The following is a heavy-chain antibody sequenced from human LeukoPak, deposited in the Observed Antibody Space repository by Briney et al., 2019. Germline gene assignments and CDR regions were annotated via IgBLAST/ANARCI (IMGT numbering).Heavy chain of an antibody. CDR2: SNEDEET. D-gene: IGHD6-19*01. CDR3: AHRVSVAGLDY. V-gene: IGHV2-5*02. J-gene: IGHJ4*02. Sequence: SGPTLVKPTQTLTLTCTFSWISLSTSGVGVGWIRHPPGKTLEWLEISNEDEETRYNPSLKSRLTITKDTSKNQVVLTKTNMDPVDTATYYCAHRVSVAGLDYWGQGTLVTVSS. CDR1: WISLSTSGVG.